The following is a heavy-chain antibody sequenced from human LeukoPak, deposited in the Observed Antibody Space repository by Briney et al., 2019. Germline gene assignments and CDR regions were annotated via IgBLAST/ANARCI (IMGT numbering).Heavy chain of an antibody. CDR3: ARDSTQYYYDSSGSDY. CDR2: ISSSSSTI. Sequence: GGSLRISCAASGFTFSSYSMNWVRQAPGKGLEWVSYISSSSSTIYYADSVKGRFTISRDNAKNSLYLQMNSLRAEDTAVYYCARDSTQYYYDSSGSDYWGQGTLVTVSS. J-gene: IGHJ4*02. D-gene: IGHD3-22*01. CDR1: GFTFSSYS. V-gene: IGHV3-48*01.